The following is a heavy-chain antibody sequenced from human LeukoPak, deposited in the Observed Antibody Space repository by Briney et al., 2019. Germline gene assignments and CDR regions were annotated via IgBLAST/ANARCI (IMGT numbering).Heavy chain of an antibody. J-gene: IGHJ4*02. Sequence: PGGSLRLSCAASGFTFSSYAMSWVRQAPGKGLEWVAVISYDGSNKYYADSVKGRFTISRDNSKNTLYLQMNGLRAEDTAVYYCATQYYYDSSGSLLPLDYWGQGTLVTVSS. V-gene: IGHV3-30-3*01. CDR1: GFTFSSYA. CDR2: ISYDGSNK. D-gene: IGHD3-22*01. CDR3: ATQYYYDSSGSLLPLDY.